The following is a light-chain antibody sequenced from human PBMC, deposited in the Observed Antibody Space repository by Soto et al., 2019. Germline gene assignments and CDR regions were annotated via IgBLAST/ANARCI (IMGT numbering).Light chain of an antibody. J-gene: IGKJ4*01. CDR2: AAS. CDR1: QSISSW. Sequence: DIQMTQSPSTLSASVGDRVTITCRASQSISSWLAWYQKKPGKAPKLLIYAASTLQSGVPSRFSGSGSGTDFTLTISRLQTEDFATYYCQQLERYPSTFGGGTKVDIK. V-gene: IGKV1-5*01. CDR3: QQLERYPST.